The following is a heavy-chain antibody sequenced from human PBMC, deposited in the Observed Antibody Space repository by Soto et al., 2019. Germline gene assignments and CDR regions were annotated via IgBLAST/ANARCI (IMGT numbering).Heavy chain of an antibody. Sequence: EVQLVETGGGLIQPGGSLTLSCAASGMIVSINYLSWVRQAPGRGLEWIAIIYSGGAAHYAGSVQGRFTISRDSSKNTLSLQMNSLRVEDTAIYYCARVAFRGKFGDLSDFDPRGQGTLVTVSS. CDR2: IYSGGAA. CDR1: GMIVSINY. J-gene: IGHJ5*02. CDR3: ARVAFRGKFGDLSDFDP. D-gene: IGHD3-10*01. V-gene: IGHV3-53*02.